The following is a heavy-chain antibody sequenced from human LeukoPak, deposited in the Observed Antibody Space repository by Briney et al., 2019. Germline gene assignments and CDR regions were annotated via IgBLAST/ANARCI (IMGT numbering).Heavy chain of an antibody. V-gene: IGHV1-69*05. Sequence: ASVKVSCKASGGTFSSYAISWVRQAPGQGLEWMGRIIPIFGTANYAQKFQGRVTITTDESTSTAYMELSSLRSEDTAVYYCARESLITFGGVIAPASDYWGQGTLVTVSS. J-gene: IGHJ4*02. CDR2: IIPIFGTA. CDR3: ARESLITFGGVIAPASDY. D-gene: IGHD3-16*02. CDR1: GGTFSSYA.